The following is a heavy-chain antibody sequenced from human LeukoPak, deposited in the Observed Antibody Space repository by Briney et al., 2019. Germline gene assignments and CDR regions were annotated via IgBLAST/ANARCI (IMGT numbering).Heavy chain of an antibody. D-gene: IGHD5-12*01. V-gene: IGHV3-15*01. Sequence: PGGSLRLSCAASGFTFSNAWMSWVRQAPGKGLEWVGRIKSKTDGGTTDYAAPVKGRFTISRDDSKNTLYLQMNSLKTEDTAVYYCINSGYDSYFDYWGQGTLVTVSS. CDR1: GFTFSNAW. CDR2: IKSKTDGGTT. J-gene: IGHJ4*02. CDR3: INSGYDSYFDY.